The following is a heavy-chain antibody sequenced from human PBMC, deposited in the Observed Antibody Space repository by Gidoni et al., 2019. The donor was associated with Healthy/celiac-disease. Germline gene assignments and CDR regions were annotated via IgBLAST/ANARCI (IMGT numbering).Heavy chain of an antibody. CDR2: ISSSSSYI. CDR1: GLPFSSYS. J-gene: IGHJ5*02. CDR3: ARVYGDYANWFDP. V-gene: IGHV3-21*01. D-gene: IGHD4-17*01. Sequence: EVQLVESWGGRVKPGGSLRLSCAASGLPFSSYSMNWVRQAPGKGLEWVSSISSSSSYIYYADSVKGRFTISRDNAKNSLYLQMNSLRAEDTAVYYCARVYGDYANWFDPWGQGTLVTVSS.